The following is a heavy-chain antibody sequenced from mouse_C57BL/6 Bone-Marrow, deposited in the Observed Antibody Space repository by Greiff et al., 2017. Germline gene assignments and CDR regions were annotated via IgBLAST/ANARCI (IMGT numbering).Heavy chain of an antibody. D-gene: IGHD2-3*01. CDR1: GFSLTSYG. CDR2: IWSDGST. CDR3: ARQGMVTTGAMDY. J-gene: IGHJ4*01. Sequence: QVQLKESGPGLVAPSQSLSITCTVSGFSLTSYGVHWVRQPPGKGLEWLVVIWSDGSTTYNSALKSRLSISKDNSKSQVFLKMNSLQTDNTAMYYSARQGMVTTGAMDYWGQGTSVTVSS. V-gene: IGHV2-6-1*01.